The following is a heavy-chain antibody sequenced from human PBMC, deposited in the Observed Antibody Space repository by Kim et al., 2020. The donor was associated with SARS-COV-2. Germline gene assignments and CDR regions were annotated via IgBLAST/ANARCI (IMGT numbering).Heavy chain of an antibody. CDR2: INQDGSES. CDR3: ARSVFGDNY. J-gene: IGHJ4*02. CDR1: GFTFSRDW. V-gene: IGHV3-7*01. Sequence: GGSLRLSCAASGFTFSRDWMTWVRQAPGKGLEWVANINQDGSESYYVDSVKGRFTISRDNAKNSLYLQMNSLRVEDTAVYYCARSVFGDNYWGQGTLGSVFS. D-gene: IGHD3-10*02.